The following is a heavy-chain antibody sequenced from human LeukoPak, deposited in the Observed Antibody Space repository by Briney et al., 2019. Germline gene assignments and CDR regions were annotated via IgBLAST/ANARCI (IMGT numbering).Heavy chain of an antibody. CDR2: INPNSGGT. CDR1: GYTFTGYY. CDR3: ARGEVYCSSTSCYAGWFDP. Sequence: ASVKVSCKASGYTFTGYYMHWVRQAPGQGLEWMGWINPNSGGTNYAQKFQGRVTMTRDTSISTAYMELSRLRSDDTAVYYCARGEVYCSSTSCYAGWFDPWGQGTLVTVSS. J-gene: IGHJ5*02. D-gene: IGHD2-2*01. V-gene: IGHV1-2*02.